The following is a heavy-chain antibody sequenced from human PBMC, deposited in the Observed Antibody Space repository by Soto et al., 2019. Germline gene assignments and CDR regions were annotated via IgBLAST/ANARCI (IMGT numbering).Heavy chain of an antibody. CDR1: GFTFSSYG. V-gene: IGHV3-33*01. Sequence: GGSLRLSCAASGFTFSSYGMHWVRQAPGKGLEWVAVIWYDGSNKYYADSVKGRFTISRDNSKNTLYLQMNSLRAEDTAVYYCARDAPGTGYYFDYWGQGTLVNVSS. CDR2: IWYDGSNK. CDR3: ARDAPGTGYYFDY. J-gene: IGHJ4*02. D-gene: IGHD1-1*01.